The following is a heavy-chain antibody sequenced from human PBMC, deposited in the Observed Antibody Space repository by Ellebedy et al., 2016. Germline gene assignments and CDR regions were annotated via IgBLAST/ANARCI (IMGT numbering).Heavy chain of an antibody. CDR2: VSGYNGNT. J-gene: IGHJ4*02. Sequence: ASVKVSCXVSGYKLRNQGITWVRQAPGQGLEWMGWVSGYNGNTKYAQNFQGRVTMTTDTATSAAYMELRSLRSDDTAVYYCATDPVYGGNAVFHSWGQGTLVTVSS. D-gene: IGHD4-23*01. V-gene: IGHV1-18*01. CDR1: GYKLRNQG. CDR3: ATDPVYGGNAVFHS.